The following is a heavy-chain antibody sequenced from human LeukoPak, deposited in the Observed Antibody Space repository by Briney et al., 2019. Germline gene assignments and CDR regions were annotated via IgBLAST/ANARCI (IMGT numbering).Heavy chain of an antibody. V-gene: IGHV1-46*01. D-gene: IGHD6-19*01. J-gene: IGHJ4*02. CDR2: INPSRGST. CDR3: ARGYSSGFGN. CDR1: GYXFTSHY. Sequence: VASVKVSCKSSGYXFTSHYIRWMRQAPGQGLEWMGIINPSRGSTSYAQKFQGRVTVTRDTSTSTVYMDLSSLGSEDTAVYYCARGYSSGFGNWGQGTLVTVSS.